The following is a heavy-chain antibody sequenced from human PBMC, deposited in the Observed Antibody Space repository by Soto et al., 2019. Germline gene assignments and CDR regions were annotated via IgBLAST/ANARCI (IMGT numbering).Heavy chain of an antibody. Sequence: EVQLLESGGGLVQPGGSLRLSCAASGFTFSSYAMTWVCQAPGKGLEWVSAISGSGDNTYYTDSVTGRFTISRDNFNNNLYLQMNSLKAENTAVYYCAKDRPNPTGTTRFDYWAQGTMVTVSS. CDR3: AKDRPNPTGTTRFDY. J-gene: IGHJ4*02. CDR1: GFTFSSYA. D-gene: IGHD4-17*01. V-gene: IGHV3-23*01. CDR2: ISGSGDNT.